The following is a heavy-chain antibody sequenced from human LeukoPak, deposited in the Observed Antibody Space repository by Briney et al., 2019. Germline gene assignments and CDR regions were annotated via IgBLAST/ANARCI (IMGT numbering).Heavy chain of an antibody. Sequence: SETLSLTCTVSGGSISSNSYYWGWIRQPPGKGLEWNGSIYYSGIFYYTPSLKSRLTISVDTSKDQFSLKLTSVTAADTAAYYCAASGYSTRWYYYDFWGQGTLVTVSS. CDR1: GGSISSNSYY. CDR3: AASGYSTRWYYYDF. J-gene: IGHJ4*02. CDR2: IYYSGIF. D-gene: IGHD2-8*01. V-gene: IGHV4-39*01.